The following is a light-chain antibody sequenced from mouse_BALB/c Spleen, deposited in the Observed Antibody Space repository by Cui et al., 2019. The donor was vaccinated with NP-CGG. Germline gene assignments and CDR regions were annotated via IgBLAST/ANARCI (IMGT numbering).Light chain of an antibody. V-gene: IGLV1*01. CDR2: GTN. CDR1: TGAVTTSNY. Sequence: QAVVTQESALTTSPGETVTLTCRSSTGAVTTSNYANWVQEKPDHLFTGLIGGTNNRAPGVPARFSGSLIGDKAALTITGPQTEDDAIYFCALWYSTHWVFGGGTKLTVL. J-gene: IGLJ1*01. CDR3: ALWYSTHWV.